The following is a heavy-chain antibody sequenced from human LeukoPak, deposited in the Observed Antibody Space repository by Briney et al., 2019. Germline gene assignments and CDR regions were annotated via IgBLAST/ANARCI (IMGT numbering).Heavy chain of an antibody. CDR1: GYTFTSYD. V-gene: IGHV1-8*01. CDR2: MNPNSGNT. D-gene: IGHD3-22*01. Sequence: ASVKVSCKASGYTFTSYDINWVRQATGQGLEWMGWMNPNSGNTGYAQKFQGRVTMTRNTSISTAYMELSSLRSEDTAVYYCARGPGYYDRPYHDAFDIWGQGTVVTVSS. CDR3: ARGPGYYDRPYHDAFDI. J-gene: IGHJ3*02.